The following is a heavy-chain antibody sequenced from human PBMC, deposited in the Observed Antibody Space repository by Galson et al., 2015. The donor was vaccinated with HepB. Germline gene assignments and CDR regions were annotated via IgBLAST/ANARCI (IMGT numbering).Heavy chain of an antibody. J-gene: IGHJ4*02. CDR3: ARFLPTGYYDSSGYYLASLWHPFDY. V-gene: IGHV3-7*03. CDR1: GFTFSSYW. CDR2: IKQDGSEK. Sequence: SLRLSCAASGFTFSSYWMSWVRQAPGKGLEWVANIKQDGSEKYYVDSVKGRFTISRDNAKNSLYLQMNSLRAEDTAVYYCARFLPTGYYDSSGYYLASLWHPFDYWGQGTLVTVSS. D-gene: IGHD3-22*01.